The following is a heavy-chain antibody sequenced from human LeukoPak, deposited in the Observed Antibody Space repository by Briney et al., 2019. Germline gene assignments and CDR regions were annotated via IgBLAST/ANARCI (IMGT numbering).Heavy chain of an antibody. CDR2: ISASGGST. J-gene: IGHJ4*02. Sequence: GGSLRLSCAASGLTFSSYAMSWVRQAPGKGLEWVSGISASGGSTYYADSVKGRFTISRDNSKNTLYLQMNSLRAADTAVYYCAKMGTVTRTGYFDYWGQGTLVIVSS. CDR3: AKMGTVTRTGYFDY. V-gene: IGHV3-23*01. D-gene: IGHD4-11*01. CDR1: GLTFSSYA.